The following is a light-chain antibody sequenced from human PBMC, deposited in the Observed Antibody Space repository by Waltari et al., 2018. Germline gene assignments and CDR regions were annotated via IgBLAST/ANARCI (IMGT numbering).Light chain of an antibody. CDR3: HSRDTTTNRV. J-gene: IGLJ3*02. CDR1: SLRRYY. CDR2: GNN. Sequence: SSELTQDPTISVALGQTVRITCQGASLRRYYASWYRQRPGKAPILLIYGNNNRPSGIHDRFACSTSGNLASLTITGAQAEDEADYYCHSRDTTTNRVFGRGTKLTVV. V-gene: IGLV3-19*01.